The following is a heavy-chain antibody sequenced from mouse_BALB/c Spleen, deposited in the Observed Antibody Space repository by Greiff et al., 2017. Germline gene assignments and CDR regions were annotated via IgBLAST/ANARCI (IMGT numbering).Heavy chain of an antibody. V-gene: IGHV1S137*01. CDR3: ARGGFANAMDY. CDR2: ISTYYGDA. J-gene: IGHJ4*01. CDR1: GFTFTDYA. Sequence: VQLQQSGAELVRPGVSVKISCKGSGFTFTDYAMHWVKQSHAKSLEWIGVISTYYGDASYNQKFKGKVTMTVDNSSSTAYMELARLTSEDSAVYYCARGGFANAMDYWGQGTSVTVSS.